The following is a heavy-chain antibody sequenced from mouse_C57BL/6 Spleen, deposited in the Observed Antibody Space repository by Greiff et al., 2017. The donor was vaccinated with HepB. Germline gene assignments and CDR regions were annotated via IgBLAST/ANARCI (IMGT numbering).Heavy chain of an antibody. V-gene: IGHV1-50*01. D-gene: IGHD1-1*01. Sequence: QVQLQQPGAELVKPGASVKLSCKASGYTFTSYWMQWVKQRPGQGLEWIGEIDPSDSYTNYNQKFKGKATLTVDTSSSTAYMQLSSLTSEDSAVYYCARFEGTTVVNWGQGTTLTVSS. CDR1: GYTFTSYW. CDR3: ARFEGTTVVN. J-gene: IGHJ2*01. CDR2: IDPSDSYT.